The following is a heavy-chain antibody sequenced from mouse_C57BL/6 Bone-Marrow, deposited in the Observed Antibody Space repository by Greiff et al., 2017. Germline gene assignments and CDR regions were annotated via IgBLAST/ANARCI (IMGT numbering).Heavy chain of an antibody. CDR2: INPNNGGT. J-gene: IGHJ2*01. Sequence: EVQLQQSGPELVKPGASVKISCKASGYTFSDYYMNWVKQSHGKSLEWIGDINPNNGGTSYNQKFKGKATLTVDKSSSTAYMELRSLTSEDSAVYYCARSPYPYYFAYWGQGTTLTVSS. CDR3: ARSPYPYYFAY. CDR1: GYTFSDYY. V-gene: IGHV1-26*01. D-gene: IGHD5-1*01.